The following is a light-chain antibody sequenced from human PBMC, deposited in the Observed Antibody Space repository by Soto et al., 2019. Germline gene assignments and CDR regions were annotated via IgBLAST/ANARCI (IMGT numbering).Light chain of an antibody. CDR2: DVG. CDR3: GSYTTSNPPQIV. V-gene: IGLV2-14*03. CDR1: SSDVGGYNS. Sequence: QSVLTQPASVSGSPGQSITVSCTGTSSDVGGYNSVSWYQVHPGKAPKLILCDVGDRPSGVSFRFSGSKSDNTASLTISGLQPEDEADYHCGSYTTSNPPQIVSGTGTKDPVL. J-gene: IGLJ1*01.